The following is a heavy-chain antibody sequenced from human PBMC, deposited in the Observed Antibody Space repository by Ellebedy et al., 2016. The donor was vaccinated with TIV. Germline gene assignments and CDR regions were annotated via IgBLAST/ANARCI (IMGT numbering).Heavy chain of an antibody. J-gene: IGHJ4*02. D-gene: IGHD3-10*01. CDR1: GYRFTDYW. CDR3: ARRLLWFGSGEYFFDY. V-gene: IGHV5-51*01. Sequence: GESLKISCKGSGYRFTDYWIGWVRQMPGKGMEWMGIINVGGSDTSYSPSFQGQVTISADTSITSAYLQWSSLKASDTAMYYCARRLLWFGSGEYFFDYWGQGTLVTVSS. CDR2: INVGGSDT.